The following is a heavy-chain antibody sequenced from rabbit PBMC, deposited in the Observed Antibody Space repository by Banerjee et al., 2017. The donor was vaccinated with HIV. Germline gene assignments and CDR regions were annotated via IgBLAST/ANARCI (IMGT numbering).Heavy chain of an antibody. CDR3: ARYGYAGSSYYPLKL. V-gene: IGHV1S47*01. J-gene: IGHJ6*01. D-gene: IGHD8-1*01. Sequence: QEQLVESGGGLVQPEGSLTLTCKASGFDFSYNAMCWVRQAPGKRPEWIACIYIDDGSSYYATWVNGRFTISRSTSLNTVTLQMTSLTAADTATYFCARYGYAGSSYYPLKLWGPGTLVTVS. CDR2: IYIDDGSS. CDR1: GFDFSYNA.